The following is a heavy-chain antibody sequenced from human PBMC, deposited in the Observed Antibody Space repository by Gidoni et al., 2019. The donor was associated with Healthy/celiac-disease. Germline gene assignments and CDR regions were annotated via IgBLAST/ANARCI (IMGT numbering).Heavy chain of an antibody. CDR2: IYYSGST. CDR1: GCSLSSGDYY. CDR3: ASYMVRGVIDAFDI. D-gene: IGHD3-10*01. Sequence: QVQLQESGPGLVKPSQTLSLTCPVPGCSLSSGDYYWSWIRQPPGKGLEWIGYIYYSGSTYYNPSLKSRVTISVDTSKNQFSLKLSSVTAADTAVYYCASYMVRGVIDAFDIWGQGTMVTVSS. V-gene: IGHV4-30-4*01. J-gene: IGHJ3*02.